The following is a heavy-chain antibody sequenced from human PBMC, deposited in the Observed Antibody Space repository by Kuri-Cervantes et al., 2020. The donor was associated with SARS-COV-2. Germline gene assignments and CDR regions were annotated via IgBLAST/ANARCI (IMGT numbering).Heavy chain of an antibody. D-gene: IGHD6-13*01. J-gene: IGHJ4*02. CDR3: ARDRYSSSCFDY. V-gene: IGHV3-30*02. CDR2: IRYDGSNK. CDR1: GFTFSSYG. Sequence: LSLTCAASGFTFSSYGMHWVRQAPGKGLEWVAFIRYDGSNKYYADSVKGRFTISRDNAKNSLYLQMNSLRAEDTAVYYCARDRYSSSCFDYWGQGTLVTVSS.